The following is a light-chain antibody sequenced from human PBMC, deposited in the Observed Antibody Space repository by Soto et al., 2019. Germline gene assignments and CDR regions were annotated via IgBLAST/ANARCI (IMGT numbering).Light chain of an antibody. CDR3: QQYNIWPPLT. Sequence: EIVMTQSLASLSVSPGERVTLSCRASQTIDNRLAWYQQTPGQAPRLLIYGASTRATGVPARFSGSGSGTEFTLTISSLQSADFAVYYCQQYNIWPPLTFGGGTKVEIK. J-gene: IGKJ4*01. V-gene: IGKV3-15*01. CDR1: QTIDNR. CDR2: GAS.